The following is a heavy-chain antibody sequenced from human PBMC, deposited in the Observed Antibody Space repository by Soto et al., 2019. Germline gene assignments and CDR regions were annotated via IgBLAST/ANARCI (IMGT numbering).Heavy chain of an antibody. D-gene: IGHD2-2*01. J-gene: IGHJ4*02. CDR2: ISYEGSNK. CDR3: AKGNPATMPNDY. V-gene: IGHV3-30*18. Sequence: QVQLVESGGGVVQPGRSLRLSCAASGFTFSSYGMHWVRQAPGKGLEWVAVISYEGSNKYYADSVKGRFTISRDNSKNTLYLQMNSLRAEDTAVYYCAKGNPATMPNDYWGQGTLVTVSS. CDR1: GFTFSSYG.